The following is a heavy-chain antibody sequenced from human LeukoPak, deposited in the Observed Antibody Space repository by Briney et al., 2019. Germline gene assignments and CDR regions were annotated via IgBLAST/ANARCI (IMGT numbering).Heavy chain of an antibody. J-gene: IGHJ4*02. CDR1: GFTFSSYG. CDR3: ARGGRSGSYSDFHFDY. D-gene: IGHD1-26*01. Sequence: PGGSLRLSCAASGFTFSSYGMHWVRQAPGKGLEWVANIKQDGSEKYYVDSVKGRFTISRDNAKNSLYLQMNSLRAEDTAVYYCARGGRSGSYSDFHFDYWGQGALVTVSS. CDR2: IKQDGSEK. V-gene: IGHV3-7*01.